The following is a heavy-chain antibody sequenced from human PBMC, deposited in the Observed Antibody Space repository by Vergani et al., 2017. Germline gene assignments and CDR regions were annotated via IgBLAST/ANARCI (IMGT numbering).Heavy chain of an antibody. CDR3: ARAPIGSXIFGVVIIRFAFDI. CDR1: GGSFSSGGYY. V-gene: IGHV4-31*03. J-gene: IGHJ3*02. CDR2: IYYSGST. Sequence: QVQLQESGPGLVKPSQTLCLTCTVSGGSFSSGGYYWSWIRQHPGKGLEWIGYIYYSGSTYYNPSLKSRVTISVDTSKNQFSLKLSSVTAADTAVYYCARAPIGSXIFGVVIIRFAFDILGQGTMVTVSS. D-gene: IGHD3-3*01.